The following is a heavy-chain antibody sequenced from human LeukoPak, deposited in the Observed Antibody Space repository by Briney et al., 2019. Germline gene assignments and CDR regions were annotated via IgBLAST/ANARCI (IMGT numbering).Heavy chain of an antibody. D-gene: IGHD3-22*01. V-gene: IGHV3-33*08. CDR1: GFTFSSYG. CDR2: IFFDGSDK. Sequence: GRSLRLSCAASGFTFSSYGMHWVRQAPGKGLEWVAIIFFDGSDKYYADSVKGRFTISRDNSKNTLYLQMNSLRAEDTAVYYCARGKDYYDSSGYDYWGQGTLVTVSS. CDR3: ARGKDYYDSSGYDY. J-gene: IGHJ4*02.